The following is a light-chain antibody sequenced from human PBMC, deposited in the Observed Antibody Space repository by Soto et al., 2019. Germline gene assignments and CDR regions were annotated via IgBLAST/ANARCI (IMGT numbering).Light chain of an antibody. CDR3: QQLNSYKLT. CDR2: AAS. V-gene: IGKV1-9*01. J-gene: IGKJ4*01. CDR1: QGISSY. Sequence: DIQLTQSPSFLSASVGDRVTITCRASQGISSYLAWYQQKPGKAPKLLIYAASTLQSGVPSRFSGSGSGTEFTLTISSLQPEAFATYYCQQLNSYKLTFGGGTEVEIK.